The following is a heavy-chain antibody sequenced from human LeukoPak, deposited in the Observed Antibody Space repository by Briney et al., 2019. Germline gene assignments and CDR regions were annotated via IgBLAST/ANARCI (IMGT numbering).Heavy chain of an antibody. V-gene: IGHV3-21*01. D-gene: IGHD3-22*01. CDR2: ISSGSTYI. CDR3: ARDPFYYDAAGSDDY. CDR1: EFTFNSYS. Sequence: GGSLRLSCAASEFTFNSYSFNWIRQPPGGRLEWVSSISSGSTYIYYSDSVKGRFTVSRDNVKNSLFLQMNNLRAEDTAVYYCARDPFYYDAAGSDDYWGQGTLVTVSS. J-gene: IGHJ4*02.